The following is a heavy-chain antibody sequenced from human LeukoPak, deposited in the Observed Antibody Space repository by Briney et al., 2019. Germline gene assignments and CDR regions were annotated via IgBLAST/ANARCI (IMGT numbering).Heavy chain of an antibody. J-gene: IGHJ6*03. D-gene: IGHD6-6*01. Sequence: GGSLRLSCAASGFTFSSYAMSGVRQAPGKGLEWVSAISGSGGSTYYADSVKGRFTISRDNSKNTLYLQMNSLRAEDTAVYYCAKVPLAARPDYYYYYMDVWGKGTTVTVSS. CDR2: ISGSGGST. CDR3: AKVPLAARPDYYYYYMDV. V-gene: IGHV3-23*01. CDR1: GFTFSSYA.